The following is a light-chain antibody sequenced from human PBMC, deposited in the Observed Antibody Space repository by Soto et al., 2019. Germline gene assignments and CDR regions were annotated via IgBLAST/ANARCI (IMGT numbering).Light chain of an antibody. CDR3: SSHTTTSSALQV. V-gene: IGLV2-14*01. CDR2: GVS. J-gene: IGLJ1*01. CDR1: ISDFVLYNY. Sequence: QSVLTQPAPVSGSPGQSITISCTGTISDFVLYNYVSWYQQHPGKAPKLLLYGVSNRPSGVSDRFSGSKSGNTASLTISGLQAEDEADYFCSSHTTTSSALQVFGTGTKVTVL.